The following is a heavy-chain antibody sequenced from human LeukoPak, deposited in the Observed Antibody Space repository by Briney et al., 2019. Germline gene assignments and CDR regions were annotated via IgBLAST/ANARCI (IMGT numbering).Heavy chain of an antibody. D-gene: IGHD3-10*01. CDR1: RFTVSGNY. V-gene: IGHV3-53*01. J-gene: IGHJ2*01. Sequence: GGSLRLSCAASRFTVSGNYMSWVRQAPGKGLEWVSVIYSGGSTYYADSVKGRFTISRDNSKNTLYLQVNSLRAEDTAVYYCARASLVWFGEHWYFDLWGRGTLVTVSS. CDR2: IYSGGST. CDR3: ARASLVWFGEHWYFDL.